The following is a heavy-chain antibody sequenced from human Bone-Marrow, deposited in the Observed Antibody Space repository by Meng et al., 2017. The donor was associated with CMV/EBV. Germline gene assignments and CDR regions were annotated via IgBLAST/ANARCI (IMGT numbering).Heavy chain of an antibody. V-gene: IGHV3-7*03. D-gene: IGHD3-22*01. CDR3: ARLGSGYYTDY. Sequence: GGSLRLSCAVSGFIFGHFDMSWVRQAPGKGLEWVANIKQDGSEKYYVDSVKGRFTISRDNAKNSLYLQMNSLRAEDTALYYCARLGSGYYTDYWGQGTLVTVSS. J-gene: IGHJ4*02. CDR1: GFIFGHFD. CDR2: IKQDGSEK.